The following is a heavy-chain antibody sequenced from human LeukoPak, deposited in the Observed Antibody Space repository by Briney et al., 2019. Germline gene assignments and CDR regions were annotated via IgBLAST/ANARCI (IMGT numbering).Heavy chain of an antibody. Sequence: GGSLRLSCATSGCTFSNYWMGWVRQAPGKGLEWVAIMNQDGRQKYCVDSLKGRFPISRDNAENSLYLQMESLRAEDTAVYYCGRESSAYRWDFHHWGQGTLVTVSS. V-gene: IGHV3-7*04. J-gene: IGHJ1*01. D-gene: IGHD3-16*01. CDR3: GRESSAYRWDFHH. CDR2: MNQDGRQK. CDR1: GCTFSNYW.